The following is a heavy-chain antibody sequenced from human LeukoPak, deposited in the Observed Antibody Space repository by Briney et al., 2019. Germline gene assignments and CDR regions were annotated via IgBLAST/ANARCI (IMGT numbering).Heavy chain of an antibody. Sequence: GGPLRLSCAVSGITLSNYGMSWVRLAPGKGLEWVAGISDSGGSTKYADSVKGRFTISRDNPKNTLYLQMNSLRAEDTAVYFCAKRGVVIRVILVGFHKEAYYFESWGQGALVTVSS. CDR3: AKRGVVIRVILVGFHKEAYYFES. CDR1: GITLSNYG. J-gene: IGHJ4*02. D-gene: IGHD3/OR15-3a*01. V-gene: IGHV3-23*01. CDR2: ISDSGGST.